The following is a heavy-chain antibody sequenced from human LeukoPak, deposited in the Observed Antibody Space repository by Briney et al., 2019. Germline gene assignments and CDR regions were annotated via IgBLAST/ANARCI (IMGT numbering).Heavy chain of an antibody. CDR2: ISAHNGNT. CDR3: ARVGIQLWLLDY. J-gene: IGHJ4*02. CDR1: GYTFISYG. D-gene: IGHD5-18*01. Sequence: ASVKVSCKASGYTFISYGISWVRQAPGQGLEWMGWISAHNGNTDYAQKLQGRVTMTTDTSTSTAYTELRSLRSDDTAVYYCARVGIQLWLLDYWGQGTLVTVSS. V-gene: IGHV1-18*01.